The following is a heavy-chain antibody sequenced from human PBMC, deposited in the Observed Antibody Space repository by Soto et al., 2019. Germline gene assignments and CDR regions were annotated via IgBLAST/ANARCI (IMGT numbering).Heavy chain of an antibody. Sequence: ASVKVSCKTSGYTFAAYYIHWIRQAPGQGLEWMGWINPTSGGTVYAQNFQDRVTMTRDTSISTAYMELRRLNSDDTAVYYCARDPDYGDYWGYFFDSWGQGTPVTISS. V-gene: IGHV1-2*02. CDR1: GYTFAAYY. J-gene: IGHJ4*02. CDR3: ARDPDYGDYWGYFFDS. D-gene: IGHD4-17*01. CDR2: INPTSGGT.